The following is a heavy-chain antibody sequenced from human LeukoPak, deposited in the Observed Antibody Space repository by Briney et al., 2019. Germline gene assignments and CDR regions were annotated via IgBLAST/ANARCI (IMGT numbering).Heavy chain of an antibody. CDR2: IYSGGST. CDR3: AKVAEVGATGYYYYMDV. CDR1: GFTFSNYE. J-gene: IGHJ6*03. Sequence: PGGPLRLSCAGSGFTFSNYEMNWVRRAPGKGLEWVSVIYSGGSTYYADSVKGRFTISRDNSKNTLYLQMNSLRAEDTAVYYCAKVAEVGATGYYYYMDVWGKGTTVTISS. D-gene: IGHD1-26*01. V-gene: IGHV3-66*01.